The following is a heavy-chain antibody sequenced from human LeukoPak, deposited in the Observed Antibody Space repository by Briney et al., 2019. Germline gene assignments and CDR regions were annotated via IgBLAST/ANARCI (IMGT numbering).Heavy chain of an antibody. V-gene: IGHV3-74*01. CDR3: ARDTDYGGNYYFDY. J-gene: IGHJ4*02. D-gene: IGHD4-23*01. Sequence: GGSLRLSCAASGFTFTTYGMHWVRQAPGKGLVWVSRIMSDGRSTYADSVKGRFTISRDTAKNTLYLQMNSLRAEDTAVYYCARDTDYGGNYYFDYWGQGTLVTVSS. CDR2: IMSDGRST. CDR1: GFTFTTYG.